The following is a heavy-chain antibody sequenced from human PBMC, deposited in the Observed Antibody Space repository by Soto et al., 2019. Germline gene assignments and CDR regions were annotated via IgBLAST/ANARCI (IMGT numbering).Heavy chain of an antibody. CDR2: ISGYNGDT. CDR1: GYTFTTYG. D-gene: IGHD2-2*01. Sequence: ASVKVSCKASGYTFTTYGLSWVRQAPGQGLEWIGWISGYNGDTNYARHLQGRVTMTADTSTSTVYMELRSLRSDDTAVYFCARDLVYCGCTTCYDDVFDIWGQGTMVTVSS. J-gene: IGHJ3*02. V-gene: IGHV1-18*01. CDR3: ARDLVYCGCTTCYDDVFDI.